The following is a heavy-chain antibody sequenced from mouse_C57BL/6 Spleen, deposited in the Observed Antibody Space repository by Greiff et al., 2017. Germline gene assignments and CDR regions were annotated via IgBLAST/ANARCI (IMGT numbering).Heavy chain of an antibody. V-gene: IGHV1-52*01. CDR1: GYTFTSYW. J-gene: IGHJ1*03. Sequence: QVQLQQPGAELVRPGSSVKLSCKASGYTFTSYWMHWVKQRPIQGLEWIGNIDPSDSETHYNQKFKDKASLTVDKSSSTAYMQLSSLTSEDSAVYYCAKGTTVRWYFGVWGTGTTVTVSS. CDR2: IDPSDSET. D-gene: IGHD1-1*01. CDR3: AKGTTVRWYFGV.